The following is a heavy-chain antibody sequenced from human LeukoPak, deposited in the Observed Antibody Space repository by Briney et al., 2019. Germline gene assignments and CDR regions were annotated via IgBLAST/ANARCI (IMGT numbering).Heavy chain of an antibody. V-gene: IGHV4-59*01. CDR1: GGPISSYY. J-gene: IGHJ3*02. D-gene: IGHD3-22*01. Sequence: SETLSLTCTVSGGPISSYYWSWIRQPPGKGLEWIGYIYYSGSTNYNPSLKSRVTISVDTSKNQFSLKLSSVTAADTAVYYCAIGHNGSSGYYYVGAFDIWGQGTMVTVSS. CDR2: IYYSGST. CDR3: AIGHNGSSGYYYVGAFDI.